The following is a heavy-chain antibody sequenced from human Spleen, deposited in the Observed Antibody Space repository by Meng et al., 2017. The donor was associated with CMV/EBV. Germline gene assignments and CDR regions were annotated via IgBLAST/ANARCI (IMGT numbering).Heavy chain of an antibody. CDR1: GFTFSSFG. V-gene: IGHV3-30*02. J-gene: IGHJ2*01. D-gene: IGHD6-6*01. CDR3: AEIIRYSSPSYWYFDL. CDR2: IRYDGSDK. Sequence: GGSLRLSCAASGFTFSSFGMHWVRQAPGKGLEWLAFIRYDGSDKYYADAVKGRFSISRDNSKNPLYRQMNSLRAEDTALYYCAEIIRYSSPSYWYFDLWGRGSLVTVSS.